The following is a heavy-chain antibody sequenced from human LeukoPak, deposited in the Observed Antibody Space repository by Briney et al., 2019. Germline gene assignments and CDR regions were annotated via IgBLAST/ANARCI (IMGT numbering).Heavy chain of an antibody. CDR2: IYAGDSDT. J-gene: IGHJ4*02. V-gene: IGHV5-51*01. CDR3: ARYDYGGNPRNYFDY. CDR1: GYSFISYW. D-gene: IGHD5-12*01. Sequence: GESLKISCKGFGYSFISYWIAWVRQVPGKGLELMGIIYAGDSDTRYSPSFQGQVTISADKSISTAYLQWSSLKASDTAMYYCARYDYGGNPRNYFDYWGQGTLVTVSS.